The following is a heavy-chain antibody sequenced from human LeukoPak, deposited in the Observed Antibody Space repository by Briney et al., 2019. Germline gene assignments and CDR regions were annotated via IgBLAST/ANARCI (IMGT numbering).Heavy chain of an antibody. J-gene: IGHJ4*02. CDR3: ARDWQLMPDY. V-gene: IGHV3-33*01. CDR2: IWYDGSNK. Sequence: GGSLRLSCAASGFTFSSYGMRWVRQAPGKGLEWVALIWYDGSNKYYGDSVKGRFTISRDNSKNTLYLQMNSLRAEDTAVYYCARDWQLMPDYWGQGTLVTVSS. CDR1: GFTFSSYG. D-gene: IGHD2-2*01.